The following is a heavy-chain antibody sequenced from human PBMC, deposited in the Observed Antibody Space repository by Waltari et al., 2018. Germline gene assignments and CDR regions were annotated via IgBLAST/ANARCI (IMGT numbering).Heavy chain of an antibody. CDR3: ARRAHIAVAGNDAFDI. Sequence: QLQLQESGPGLVKPSETLSLTCTVSGGSISSSSYYWGWIRQPPGKGLEWIGSIYYSGGTYYNPSLKSRVTISVDTSKNQFSLKLSSVTAADTAVYYCARRAHIAVAGNDAFDIWGQGTMVTVSS. CDR1: GGSISSSSYY. J-gene: IGHJ3*02. D-gene: IGHD6-19*01. CDR2: IYYSGGT. V-gene: IGHV4-39*01.